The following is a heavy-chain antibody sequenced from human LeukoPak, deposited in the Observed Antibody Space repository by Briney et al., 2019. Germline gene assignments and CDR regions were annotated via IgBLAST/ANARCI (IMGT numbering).Heavy chain of an antibody. CDR3: ARIRGLTLPISYMDV. CDR2: ISVSGT. D-gene: IGHD2-21*01. V-gene: IGHV3-48*04. Sequence: SGGSLRLSCTASGFRFGGYSIHWVRQAPGKGLEWLSYISVSGTKHADSVMGQVTVSRDDAKNSLYLQMNGLRAEDTAVYYCARIRGLTLPISYMDVWGKGTTVTVFS. CDR1: GFRFGGYS. J-gene: IGHJ6*03.